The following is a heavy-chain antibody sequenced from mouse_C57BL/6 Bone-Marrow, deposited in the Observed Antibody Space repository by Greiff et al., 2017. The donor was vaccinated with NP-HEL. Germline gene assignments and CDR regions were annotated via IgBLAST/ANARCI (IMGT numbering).Heavy chain of an antibody. CDR2: ISSGGDYI. CDR1: GFTFSSYA. Sequence: EVKLMESGEGLVKPGGSLKLSCAASGFTFSSYAMSWVRQTPEKRLEWVAYISSGGDYIYYADTVKGRFTISRDNARNTLYLQMSSLKSEDTAMYYCTRDRGTVNRFAYWGQGTLVTVSA. D-gene: IGHD1-1*01. CDR3: TRDRGTVNRFAY. V-gene: IGHV5-9-1*02. J-gene: IGHJ3*01.